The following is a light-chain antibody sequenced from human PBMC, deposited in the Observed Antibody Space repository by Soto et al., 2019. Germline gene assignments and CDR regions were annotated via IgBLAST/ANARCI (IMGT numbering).Light chain of an antibody. V-gene: IGKV3-20*01. J-gene: IGKJ1*01. CDR3: QQYGSSGT. CDR1: QSVSNNY. Sequence: EIVLTQSPGTLSLSPGERATLACRASQSVSNNYLAWYQQKPGQAPRLLIYGASNRATGIPHRFSGSGSGTDFTLTISRLEPKDFAVYYCQQYGSSGTFGQGTKVEIK. CDR2: GAS.